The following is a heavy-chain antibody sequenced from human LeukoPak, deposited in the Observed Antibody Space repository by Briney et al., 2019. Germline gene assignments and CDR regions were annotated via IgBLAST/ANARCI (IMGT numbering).Heavy chain of an antibody. CDR1: GFTFSSSW. J-gene: IGHJ4*02. CDR2: IISDGPPT. V-gene: IGHV3-74*01. CDR3: VRALLGNFNEL. D-gene: IGHD4-23*01. Sequence: GGALRLSCAASGFTFSSSWMHWVRQAPGKGVVLFSLIISDGPPTTSPPSVQGRFTISTDTPKNPLYLQVNSLRAEDTAVYYCVRALLGNFNELWGQGTRVTVSS.